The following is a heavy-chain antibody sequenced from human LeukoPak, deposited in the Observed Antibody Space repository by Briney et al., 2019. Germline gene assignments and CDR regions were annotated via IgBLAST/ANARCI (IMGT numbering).Heavy chain of an antibody. J-gene: IGHJ6*03. V-gene: IGHV1-69*06. D-gene: IGHD5-12*01. CDR1: GGTFSCYA. CDR2: IIPIFGTA. CDR3: ARGKYGGYGGYYYYYMDV. Sequence: SVKVSCKASGGTFSCYAISWVRQAPGQGLEWMGGIIPIFGTANYAQKFQGRVTITADKSTSTAYMELSSLRSEDTAVYYCARGKYGGYGGYYYYYMDVWGKGTTVTVSS.